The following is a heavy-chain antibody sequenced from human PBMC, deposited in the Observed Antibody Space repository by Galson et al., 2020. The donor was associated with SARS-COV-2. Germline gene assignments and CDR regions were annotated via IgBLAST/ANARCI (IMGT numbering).Heavy chain of an antibody. V-gene: IGHV4-59*08. CDR2: IHYSGTT. CDR1: GGSISTYY. Sequence: EASETLSLTCIASGGSISTYYWNCIRQSPGKGLEWTANIHYSGTTNYNHSPKSRVSISVDTSENQFSLRMSSVTAADTAVYYCARQGDYESGGYIAYYFDYWGQGTLVTVSS. D-gene: IGHD3-22*01. CDR3: ARQGDYESGGYIAYYFDY. J-gene: IGHJ4*02.